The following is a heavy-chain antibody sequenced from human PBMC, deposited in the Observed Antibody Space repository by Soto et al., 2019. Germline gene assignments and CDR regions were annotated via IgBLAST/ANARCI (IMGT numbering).Heavy chain of an antibody. J-gene: IGHJ6*03. V-gene: IGHV1-2*04. CDR2: INPNSGGT. D-gene: IGHD6-6*01. Sequence: ASVKVSCKASGYTFTGYYMHWVRQAPGQGLEWMGWINPNSGGTNYAQKLQGWVTMTRDTSISTAYMELSRLRSDDTAVYYCARDVRRIAALSVDYYYYMDVWGKGTTVTVSS. CDR1: GYTFTGYY. CDR3: ARDVRRIAALSVDYYYYMDV.